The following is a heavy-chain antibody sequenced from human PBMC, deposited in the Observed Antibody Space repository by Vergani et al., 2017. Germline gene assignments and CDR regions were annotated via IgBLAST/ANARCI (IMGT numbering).Heavy chain of an antibody. CDR1: GGTFSSYA. CDR2: IIPILGIA. V-gene: IGHV1-69*09. Sequence: QVQLVQSGAEVKKPGSSVKVSCKASGGTFSSYAISWVRQAPGQGLEWMGGIIPILGIANYAQKFQGRVTITADKSTSTAYMELSSLRSEDTAVYYCARALWFGELLAPPTTNYYYYGMDVWGQGTTVTVSS. D-gene: IGHD3-10*01. CDR3: ARALWFGELLAPPTTNYYYYGMDV. J-gene: IGHJ6*02.